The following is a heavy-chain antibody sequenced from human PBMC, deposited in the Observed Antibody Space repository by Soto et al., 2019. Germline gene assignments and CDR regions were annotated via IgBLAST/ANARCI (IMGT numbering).Heavy chain of an antibody. V-gene: IGHV1-46*01. CDR3: AREQITIFGVVENYYYYGMDV. D-gene: IGHD3-3*01. Sequence: ASVKVSCKASGYTFTSYYMHWVRQAPGQGLEWMGIINPSGGSTSYAQKFQGRVTMTRDTSTSTVYMELSSLRSEDTAVYYCAREQITIFGVVENYYYYGMDVWGQGTTVTVSS. CDR2: INPSGGST. J-gene: IGHJ6*02. CDR1: GYTFTSYY.